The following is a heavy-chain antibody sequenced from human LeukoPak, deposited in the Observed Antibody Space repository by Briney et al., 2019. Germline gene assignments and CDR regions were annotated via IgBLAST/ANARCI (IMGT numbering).Heavy chain of an antibody. CDR3: ARVVRGVVTSNWFDP. Sequence: SETLSLTCTVSGDSLNTYYWTWIRQTPGKVLEWIGFVASSGTSNNNPSLKSRVSISIDTSKNQFSLALTSVTPADTAVYYCARVVRGVVTSNWFDPWGQGTLVSVSS. V-gene: IGHV4-59*01. CDR2: VASSGTS. CDR1: GDSLNTYY. J-gene: IGHJ5*02. D-gene: IGHD2-21*02.